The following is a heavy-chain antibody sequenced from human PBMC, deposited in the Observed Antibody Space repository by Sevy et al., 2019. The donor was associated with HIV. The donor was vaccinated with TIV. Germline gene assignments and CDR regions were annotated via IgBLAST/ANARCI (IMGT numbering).Heavy chain of an antibody. J-gene: IGHJ4*02. CDR3: ARLDSYSIGWSPRYYFDY. D-gene: IGHD6-19*01. Sequence: GEALKISCKGSAYTFTTHWIGWVRQMPGKGLEWMGIMSPGDSDPRYSPSFQGQVTMSVDKSVRTAHLQWHSLETSDTAIYYCARLDSYSIGWSPRYYFDYWGQGTLVTVSS. CDR2: MSPGDSDP. V-gene: IGHV5-51*01. CDR1: AYTFTTHW.